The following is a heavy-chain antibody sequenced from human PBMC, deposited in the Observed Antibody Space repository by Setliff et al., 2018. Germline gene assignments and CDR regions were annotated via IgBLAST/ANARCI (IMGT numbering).Heavy chain of an antibody. J-gene: IGHJ6*02. V-gene: IGHV4-39*07. D-gene: IGHD3-10*01. CDR1: DASIGGSGYY. CDR3: ARVSSYGSGSYYYYYYGMDV. CDR2: IYYSGST. Sequence: SETLSLTCTVSDASIGGSGYYWGWNRQPPGKGLEWIGSIYYSGSTYCKPSLKSRVTISVDTSKNQFSLKLSSVTAADTAVYYCARVSSYGSGSYYYYYYGMDVWGQGTTVTVSS.